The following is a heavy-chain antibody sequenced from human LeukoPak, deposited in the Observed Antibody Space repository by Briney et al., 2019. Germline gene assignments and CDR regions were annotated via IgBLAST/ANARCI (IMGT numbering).Heavy chain of an antibody. J-gene: IGHJ3*02. CDR2: IYYSGST. V-gene: IGHV4-61*01. Sequence: SETLSLTCTVSGGSVSSGSYYWSWIRQPPGKGLEWIGYIYYSGSTYYNPSLKSRVTISVDTSKNQFSLKLSSVTAADTAVYYCARGIQSSFDIWGQGTMVTVSS. CDR3: ARGIQSSFDI. CDR1: GGSVSSGSYY. D-gene: IGHD6-13*01.